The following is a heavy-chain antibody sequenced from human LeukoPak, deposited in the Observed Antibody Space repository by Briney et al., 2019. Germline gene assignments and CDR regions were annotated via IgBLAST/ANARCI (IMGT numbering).Heavy chain of an antibody. CDR2: IYYSGTT. V-gene: IGHV4-59*01. J-gene: IGHJ6*03. D-gene: IGHD1-1*01. CDR3: ARVSWFPGTSYYYMDV. Sequence: PSETLSLTCTVSGGSISSYYWSWIRQPPGKGLEWIGYIYYSGTTNYNPSLKSRVTISVDKSKNQFSLKLSSVTAADTAVYYCARVSWFPGTSYYYMDVWGKGTTVTVSS. CDR1: GGSISSYY.